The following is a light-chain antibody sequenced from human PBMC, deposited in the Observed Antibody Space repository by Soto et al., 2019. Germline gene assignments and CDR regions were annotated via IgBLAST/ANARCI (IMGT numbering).Light chain of an antibody. J-gene: IGKJ1*01. CDR1: QSVSSSY. Sequence: EIVLTQSPGTLSLSPGERATLSCRASQSVSSSYLAWYQQKPGQAPRLPIYGASSRATGIPDRFSGSGSGTDFTLTISRLEPEDFAVYYCQQYGSLGTFGQGTKVDIK. V-gene: IGKV3-20*01. CDR2: GAS. CDR3: QQYGSLGT.